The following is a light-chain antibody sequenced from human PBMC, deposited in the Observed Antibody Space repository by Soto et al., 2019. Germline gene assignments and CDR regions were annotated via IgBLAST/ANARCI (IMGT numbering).Light chain of an antibody. CDR1: QSVSSSY. J-gene: IGKJ1*01. CDR3: QQYGSSPWT. V-gene: IGKV3-20*01. Sequence: EIVLTQSPGTLSLSPGERATLSCRASQSVSSSYLAWYQQKPGQAPRLLIYGASSRATGIPDRFSGSGSGTDFTLTISRLELEDFAVYYCQQYGSSPWTFGQGTKVAIK. CDR2: GAS.